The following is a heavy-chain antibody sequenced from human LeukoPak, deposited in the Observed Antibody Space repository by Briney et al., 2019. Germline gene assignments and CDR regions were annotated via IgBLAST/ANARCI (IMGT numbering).Heavy chain of an antibody. V-gene: IGHV3-23*01. CDR1: GFTFSSYA. CDR2: ISGSGGST. D-gene: IGHD6-13*01. J-gene: IGHJ4*02. CDR3: AHVAGWAAAGTYYFDY. Sequence: PGGSLRLSCAASGFTFSSYAMSWVRQAPGKGLEWVSAISGSGGSTYYADSVKGRFTISRDNSKNTLYLQMNSLRAEDTAVYYCAHVAGWAAAGTYYFDYWGQRTLVTVSS.